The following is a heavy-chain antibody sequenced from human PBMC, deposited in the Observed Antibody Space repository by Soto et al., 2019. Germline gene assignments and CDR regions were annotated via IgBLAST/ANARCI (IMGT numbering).Heavy chain of an antibody. Sequence: QVQLQESGPGLVKPSETLSLSCTVSGGSISSYYWSWFRQSPGKRMERIGYVHHSWGSSYNPSLQRRDAISLDTSKSQFSLTVTSVTATGTAVYYCARQGFGPLHGLVDVWGQGTTVTVSS. CDR3: ARQGFGPLHGLVDV. V-gene: IGHV4-59*08. J-gene: IGHJ6*02. CDR2: VHHSWGS. D-gene: IGHD3-10*01. CDR1: GGSISSYY.